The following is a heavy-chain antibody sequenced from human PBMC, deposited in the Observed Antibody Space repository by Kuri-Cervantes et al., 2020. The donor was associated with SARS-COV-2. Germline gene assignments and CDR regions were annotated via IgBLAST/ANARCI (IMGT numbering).Heavy chain of an antibody. CDR3: AKVWSGSYSHYYYYAMDV. CDR2: ISYDGSDR. Sequence: GGSLRLSCSASGFTFSNYGMHWVRQAPGKGLEWVAVISYDGSDRYYADSVKGRFTISRDNSKNTLYLQMNSLRAEDTAVYYCAKVWSGSYSHYYYYAMDVRGQGTTVTVSS. D-gene: IGHD3-10*01. V-gene: IGHV3-30*18. J-gene: IGHJ6*02. CDR1: GFTFSNYG.